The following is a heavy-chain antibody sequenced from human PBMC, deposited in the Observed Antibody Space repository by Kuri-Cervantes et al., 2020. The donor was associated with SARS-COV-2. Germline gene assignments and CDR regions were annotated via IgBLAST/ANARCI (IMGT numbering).Heavy chain of an antibody. J-gene: IGHJ6*02. V-gene: IGHV1-2*05. CDR1: GYTFTSYY. Sequence: ASVKVSCKASGYTFTSYYMHWVRQAPGQGLEWMGRINPNSGGTNYAQKFQGRVTMTRDTSISTAYMELSRLRSDDTVVYYCARERILTGPLHWDYGMDVWGQGTTVTFSS. CDR2: INPNSGGT. CDR3: ARERILTGPLHWDYGMDV. D-gene: IGHD3-9*01.